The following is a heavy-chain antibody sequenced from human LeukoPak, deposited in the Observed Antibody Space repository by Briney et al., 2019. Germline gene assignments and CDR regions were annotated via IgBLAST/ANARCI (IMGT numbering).Heavy chain of an antibody. Sequence: GGSLRLSCAASGFTFSSYWMHWVRQAPGKGLVWVSRINSDGSSTSCADSVKGRFTISRDNAKNTLYLQMNSLRAEDTAVYYCARECGDYAEYFDYWGQGTLVTVSS. CDR2: INSDGSST. CDR1: GFTFSSYW. V-gene: IGHV3-74*01. CDR3: ARECGDYAEYFDY. J-gene: IGHJ4*02. D-gene: IGHD4-17*01.